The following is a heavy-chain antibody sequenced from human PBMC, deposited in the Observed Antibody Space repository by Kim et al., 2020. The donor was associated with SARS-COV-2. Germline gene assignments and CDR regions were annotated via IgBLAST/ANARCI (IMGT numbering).Heavy chain of an antibody. D-gene: IGHD6-13*01. CDR2: ISGSGDST. CDR1: GFTFSSYA. Sequence: GGSLRLSCAASGFTFSSYAMSWVRQAPGKGLEWVSAISGSGDSTYYGDSVKGRFTISRDNSKNTLYLQMNSLRAEDTAVYYCAKDSSSSSWFKEGLFDYWGQGTLVTVSS. J-gene: IGHJ4*02. CDR3: AKDSSSSSWFKEGLFDY. V-gene: IGHV3-23*01.